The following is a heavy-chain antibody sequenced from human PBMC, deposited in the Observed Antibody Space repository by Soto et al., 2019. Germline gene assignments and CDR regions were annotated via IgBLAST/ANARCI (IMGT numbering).Heavy chain of an antibody. CDR1: GYTFTIYG. CDR2: ISAYNGNT. Sequence: QVQLVQSGAEVKKPGASVKVSCKASGYTFTIYGISWVRQAPGQGLEWMGWISAYNGNTNYAQKLQGRVTMTTDTSTSTAYMELRSLRSDDTAVYYCARSNCSGGSCYSYYFDYWGQGTLVTVSS. CDR3: ARSNCSGGSCYSYYFDY. J-gene: IGHJ4*02. V-gene: IGHV1-18*01. D-gene: IGHD2-15*01.